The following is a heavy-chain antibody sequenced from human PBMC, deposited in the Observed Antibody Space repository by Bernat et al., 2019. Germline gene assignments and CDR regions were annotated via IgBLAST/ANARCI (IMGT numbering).Heavy chain of an antibody. CDR2: MWYDGSNK. J-gene: IGHJ4*02. Sequence: QVQLVESGGGVVQPGRSLRLSCAASGFTFSSYGMHWVRQAPGKGLEWVAVMWYDGSNKYYADSVKGRFTISRDNSKNTLYLQMNSLRAEDTAVYYCAREGCSSTSCYSLDYWGQGTLVTVSS. CDR3: AREGCSSTSCYSLDY. V-gene: IGHV3-33*01. CDR1: GFTFSSYG. D-gene: IGHD2-2*01.